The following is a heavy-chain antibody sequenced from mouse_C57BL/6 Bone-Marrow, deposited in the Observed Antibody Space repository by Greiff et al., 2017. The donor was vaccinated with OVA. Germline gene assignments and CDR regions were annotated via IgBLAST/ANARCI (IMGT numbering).Heavy chain of an antibody. CDR2: ISSGGSYT. CDR1: GFTFSSSG. J-gene: IGHJ4*01. V-gene: IGHV5-6*01. CDR3: ARHSCYYYGSSYDYYAMDY. D-gene: IGHD1-1*01. Sequence: EVQLKESGGDLVKPGGSLKLSCAASGFTFSSSGMSWVRQTPDKRLEWVATISSGGSYTYYPASVKGRFPISRANAKNTLYLQMSSLKAEDTAMYYCARHSCYYYGSSYDYYAMDYWGQGTSVTVSS.